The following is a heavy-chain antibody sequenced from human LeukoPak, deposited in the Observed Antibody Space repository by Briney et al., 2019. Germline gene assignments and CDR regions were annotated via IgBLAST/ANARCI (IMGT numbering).Heavy chain of an antibody. V-gene: IGHV3-30*02. D-gene: IGHD3-10*01. CDR1: GFTFSSDA. J-gene: IGHJ4*02. CDR2: ILSDGSKT. CDR3: AREGYYGSGSPPSLYFDY. Sequence: GGSLRLSCAASGFTFSSDAMHWVRQAPGKGLEWVAIILSDGSKTYYPDSVRGRFTISRDNSRSTLYLQMNSLRPEDTAIYYCAREGYYGSGSPPSLYFDYWGQGTLVTVSS.